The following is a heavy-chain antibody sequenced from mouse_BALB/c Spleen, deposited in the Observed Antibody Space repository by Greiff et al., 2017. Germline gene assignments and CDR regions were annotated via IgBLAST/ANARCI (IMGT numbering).Heavy chain of an antibody. Sequence: EVQGVESGGGLVQPGGSLRLSCATSGFTFTDYYMSWVRQPPGKALEWLGFIRNKANGYTTEYSASVKGRFTISRDNSQSILYLQMNTLRAEDSATYYCARFTTATDYAMDYWGQGTSVTVSS. CDR1: GFTFTDYY. D-gene: IGHD1-2*01. CDR3: ARFTTATDYAMDY. CDR2: IRNKANGYTT. V-gene: IGHV7-3*02. J-gene: IGHJ4*01.